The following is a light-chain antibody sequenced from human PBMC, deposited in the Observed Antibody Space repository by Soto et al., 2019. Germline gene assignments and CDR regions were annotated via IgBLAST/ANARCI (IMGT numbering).Light chain of an antibody. J-gene: IGKJ3*01. Sequence: EIVLTQSPGTLSLSPGERATLSCRASQSVSSTYLGWYQQKPGQAPRLLISGASSRATGIPDRFSGSGSGTYFTLTISRLAPEDFAVYYCQQYGSIPFTFGPGTKVDI. CDR2: GAS. CDR3: QQYGSIPFT. V-gene: IGKV3-20*01. CDR1: QSVSSTY.